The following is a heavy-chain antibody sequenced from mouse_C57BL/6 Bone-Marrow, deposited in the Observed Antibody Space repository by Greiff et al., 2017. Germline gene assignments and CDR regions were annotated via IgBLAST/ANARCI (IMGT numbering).Heavy chain of an antibody. CDR3: ASLGRLDWYFDV. Sequence: QVQLQQPGAELVKPGASVKLSCKASGYTFTSYWMHWVKQRPGQGLEWIGMIHPNSGSTNYNEKFKSKATLTVDKSSSTSYMQLSSLTSEDSAVDYCASLGRLDWYFDVWGTGTTVTVSS. V-gene: IGHV1-64*01. CDR1: GYTFTSYW. D-gene: IGHD2-4*01. J-gene: IGHJ1*03. CDR2: IHPNSGST.